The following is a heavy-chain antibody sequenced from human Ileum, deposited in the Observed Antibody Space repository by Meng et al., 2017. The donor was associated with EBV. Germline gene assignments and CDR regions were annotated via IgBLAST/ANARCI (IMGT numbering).Heavy chain of an antibody. Sequence: RQLQASGPGLVKPSETLSLTCTVSGGSISSSSYYWGWIRQPPGKGLEWIGSIYYSGSTYYNPSLKSRVTISVDTSKNQFSLKLSSVTAADTAVYYCARDRSGSYYSPTFDYWGQGTLVTVSS. CDR2: IYYSGST. CDR1: GGSISSSSYY. J-gene: IGHJ4*02. V-gene: IGHV4-39*07. CDR3: ARDRSGSYYSPTFDY. D-gene: IGHD3-10*01.